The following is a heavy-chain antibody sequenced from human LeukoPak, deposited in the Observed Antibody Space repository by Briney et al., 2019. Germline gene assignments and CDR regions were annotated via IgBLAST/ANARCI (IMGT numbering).Heavy chain of an antibody. CDR2: IKQDGSDK. CDR1: GFTFSSYW. D-gene: IGHD3-10*01. Sequence: GGSLRLSCAASGFTFSSYWMSWVRQAPGKGLEWVANIKQDGSDKYYVDSVKGRFTISRDNAKSSLYLQMNSLRAEDTAVYYCAKSPYGLGTYAIAGDYWGRGTLVTVSS. J-gene: IGHJ4*02. CDR3: AKSPYGLGTYAIAGDY. V-gene: IGHV3-7*02.